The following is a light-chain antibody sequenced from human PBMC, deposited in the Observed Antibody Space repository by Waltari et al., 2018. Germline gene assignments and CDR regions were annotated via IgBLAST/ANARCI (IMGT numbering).Light chain of an antibody. CDR1: RGHSSYA. V-gene: IGLV4-69*01. CDR2: LNSDGSH. J-gene: IGLJ1*01. CDR3: QTWGTGIPYV. Sequence: QLVLTQSPSASASLGASVKLTCTLSRGHSSYAIAWHQQQPEKGPRYLMKLNSDGSHSKGDGIADRFSGSSSGAERYLTISSLQSEDEADYYCQTWGTGIPYVFGTGTKVTVL.